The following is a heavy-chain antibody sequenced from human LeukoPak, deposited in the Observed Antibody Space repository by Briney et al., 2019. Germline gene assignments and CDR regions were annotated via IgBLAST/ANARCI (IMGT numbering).Heavy chain of an antibody. J-gene: IGHJ3*02. Sequence: GGSLRLSCAASGFTFSSYSMNGVRQSPGKGLEGVSYISCRRGNFDCAVCARGLFTIFRHYAKNSLYLQMNSLRAEDTALYYCARELDDAFDIWGQGTMVTVSS. CDR1: GFTFSSYS. CDR3: ARELDDAFDI. D-gene: IGHD3/OR15-3a*01. V-gene: IGHV3-48*01. CDR2: ISCRRGNF.